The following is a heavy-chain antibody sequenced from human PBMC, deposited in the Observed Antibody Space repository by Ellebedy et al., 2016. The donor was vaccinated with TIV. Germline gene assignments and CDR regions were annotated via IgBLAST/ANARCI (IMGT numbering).Heavy chain of an antibody. D-gene: IGHD3-10*01. J-gene: IGHJ4*02. CDR1: GFTFTIFD. Sequence: PGGSLRLSCGASGFTFTIFDMHWVRQAPGEGLEWVAVISHDGRTKYYADSVKGRFTISRDNSKNTLHLQMSSLRPEDTAVYHCASYWRMDRGIIKSVSDFWGQGTLVTVSS. CDR3: ASYWRMDRGIIKSVSDF. V-gene: IGHV3-30*04. CDR2: ISHDGRTK.